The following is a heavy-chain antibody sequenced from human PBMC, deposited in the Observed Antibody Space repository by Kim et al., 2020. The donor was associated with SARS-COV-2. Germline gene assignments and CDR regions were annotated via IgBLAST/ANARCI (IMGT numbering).Heavy chain of an antibody. CDR2: INAGNGNT. CDR3: ARGKANCSGGSCYYLSYYYYYGMDV. D-gene: IGHD2-15*01. Sequence: ASVKVSCKASGYTFTSYAMHWVRQAPGQRLEWMGWINAGNGNTKYSQKFQGRVTITRDTSASTAYMELSSLRSEDTAVYYCARGKANCSGGSCYYLSYYYYYGMDVWGQGTTVTVSS. CDR1: GYTFTSYA. V-gene: IGHV1-3*01. J-gene: IGHJ6*02.